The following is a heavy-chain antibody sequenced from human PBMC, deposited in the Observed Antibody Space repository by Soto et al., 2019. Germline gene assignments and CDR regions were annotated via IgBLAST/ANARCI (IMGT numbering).Heavy chain of an antibody. CDR3: TTDHPYYYEGSVFAH. Sequence: GGSLRLSCAASGFTFSNAWMNWVRQAPGKGLEWVGRIKSKTDGGTTDYAAPVKGRFTISRDDSKNMVYLQMNSLKTEDTAVYHCTTDHPYYYEGSVFAHGGQETLATVPS. V-gene: IGHV3-15*07. D-gene: IGHD3-22*01. CDR2: IKSKTDGGTT. CDR1: GFTFSNAW. J-gene: IGHJ4*02.